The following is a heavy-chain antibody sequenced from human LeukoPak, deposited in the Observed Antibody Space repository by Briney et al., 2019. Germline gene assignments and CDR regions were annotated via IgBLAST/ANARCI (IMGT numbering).Heavy chain of an antibody. J-gene: IGHJ4*02. V-gene: IGHV3-23*01. CDR1: GFTFSSYA. CDR2: ISGSGGST. CDR3: AKGGPVTYYDFWSGYPCDY. Sequence: GGSLRLSCAASGFTFSSYAMSWVRQAPGKGLEWVSAISGSGGSTYYADSVKGRFTISRDNSKNTLYLQMNSLRAEDTAVYYCAKGGPVTYYDFWSGYPCDYWGQGTLVTVSS. D-gene: IGHD3-3*01.